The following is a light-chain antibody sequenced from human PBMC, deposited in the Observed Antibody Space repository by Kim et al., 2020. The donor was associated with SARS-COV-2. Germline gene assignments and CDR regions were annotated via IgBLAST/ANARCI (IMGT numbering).Light chain of an antibody. CDR2: STY. CDR1: RPHIRNHT. CDR3: AVWDDSLNSYV. J-gene: IGLJ1*01. Sequence: ISCSGKRPHIRNHTFNWFLQGPGTAPKLLMYSTYQRPSGVPDRFSGSRSGTSASLAISGLQSEDESDYYCAVWDDSLNSYVFGPGTKVTVL. V-gene: IGLV1-44*01.